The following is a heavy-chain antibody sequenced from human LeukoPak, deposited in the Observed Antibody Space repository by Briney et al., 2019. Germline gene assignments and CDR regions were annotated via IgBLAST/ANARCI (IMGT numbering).Heavy chain of an antibody. V-gene: IGHV3-23*01. Sequence: PGGSRRLACAASGFTFFYYGMTWVRQAPGKGLEWVSTLSGSGDNTYYADSVKGRFTISRDNSKSTLYLEMNNLRAEDTAIYYCVIDIIEGWDFDSCGEGALVTVSS. D-gene: IGHD2/OR15-2a*01. CDR3: VIDIIEGWDFDS. CDR2: LSGSGDNT. J-gene: IGHJ4*02. CDR1: GFTFFYYG.